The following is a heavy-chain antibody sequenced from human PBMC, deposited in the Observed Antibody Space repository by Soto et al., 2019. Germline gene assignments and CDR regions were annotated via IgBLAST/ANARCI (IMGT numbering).Heavy chain of an antibody. D-gene: IGHD3-22*01. V-gene: IGHV3-30*04. CDR1: GFTFTSYA. J-gene: IGHJ4*02. Sequence: QVQLVESGGGVVQPGRSLRLSCAASGFTFTSYAMHWVRQPPGKGLEWVAVISYDGSKKYYADSVRGRFTISRDNSKNTLSLQMNSLRPEDTAVYNCARELTGYYDSSGYPDYWGQGTLVTVSS. CDR2: ISYDGSKK. CDR3: ARELTGYYDSSGYPDY.